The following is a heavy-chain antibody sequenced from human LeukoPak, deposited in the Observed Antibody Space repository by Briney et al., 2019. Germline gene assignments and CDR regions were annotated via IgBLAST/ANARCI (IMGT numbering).Heavy chain of an antibody. Sequence: ASVKVSCKVSGYTLTELSMHWVRQAPGKGHEWMGGFDPEDGETIYAQKFQGRVTMTEDTSTDTAYMELSSLRSEDTAVYYCATALGSSSWTNWFDPWGQGTLVTVSS. CDR2: FDPEDGET. V-gene: IGHV1-24*01. CDR3: ATALGSSSWTNWFDP. D-gene: IGHD6-13*01. CDR1: GYTLTELS. J-gene: IGHJ5*02.